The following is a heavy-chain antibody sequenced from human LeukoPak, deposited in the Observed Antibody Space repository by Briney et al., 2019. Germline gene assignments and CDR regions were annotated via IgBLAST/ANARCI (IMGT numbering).Heavy chain of an antibody. CDR1: GFTLSSRW. CDR2: IESDGRT. CDR3: AKPERGVAAPLY. V-gene: IGHV3-74*01. Sequence: GGSLRLSCAASGFTLSSRWMHWLRQVPGKGLVSVSRIESDGRTAYADSAKGRFIISRDMSKNTLYLQMNSLRAEDTAVYYCAKPERGVAAPLYWGQGTLVTVSS. D-gene: IGHD6-19*01. J-gene: IGHJ4*02.